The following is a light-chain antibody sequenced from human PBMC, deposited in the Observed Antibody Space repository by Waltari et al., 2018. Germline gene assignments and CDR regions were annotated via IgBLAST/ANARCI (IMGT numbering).Light chain of an antibody. V-gene: IGLV2-14*03. J-gene: IGLJ2*01. Sequence: QQRPGKAPKLIIYDVSYRPSGISSRFSVSKSGSTAALSIYGLQAEDEADYYCSSFTSASTVGVIFGGGTKLTVL. CDR3: SSFTSASTVGVI. CDR2: DVS.